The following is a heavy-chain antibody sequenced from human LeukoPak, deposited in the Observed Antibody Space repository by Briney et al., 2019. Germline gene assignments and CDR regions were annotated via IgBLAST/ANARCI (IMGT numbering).Heavy chain of an antibody. J-gene: IGHJ4*02. CDR3: ASLDLEWPSPFDY. CDR1: GFTFSSYS. V-gene: IGHV3-21*01. D-gene: IGHD3-3*01. CDR2: ISSSSSYI. Sequence: PGGSLRLSCAASGFTFSSYSMNWVRQAPGKGLEWVSSISSSSSYIYYADSVKGRFTISRDNAKNSLYLQMNSLRAEDTAVYYCASLDLEWPSPFDYWGQGTLVTVSS.